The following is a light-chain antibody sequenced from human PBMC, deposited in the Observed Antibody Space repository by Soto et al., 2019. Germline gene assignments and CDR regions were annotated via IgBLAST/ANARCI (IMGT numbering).Light chain of an antibody. CDR1: SSDVGGYNY. CDR3: VSYTSSSTVV. V-gene: IGLV2-14*01. J-gene: IGLJ2*01. CDR2: EVS. Sequence: QSALTQPASVSGSPGQSITISCTGTSSDVGGYNYVSWYQQYPGKAPKLMIYEVSSRSSGVSIRFSGSKSGNTASLTISGLRAEDEADYYCVSYTSSSTVVFGGGTKLTVL.